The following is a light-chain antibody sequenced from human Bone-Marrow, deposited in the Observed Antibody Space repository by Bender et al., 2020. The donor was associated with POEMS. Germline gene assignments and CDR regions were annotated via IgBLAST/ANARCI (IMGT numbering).Light chain of an antibody. V-gene: IGLV1-44*01. Sequence: QSVLTQPPSASGTPGQRVTISCSGGSIGRNPINWYQQLPGTAPRLVIYADDRRPSGVPDRFSGSKSGNAASLTISGLQAEDEADYYCCSYAGTYTYVFGSGTEVTVL. CDR1: SIGRNP. CDR2: ADD. J-gene: IGLJ1*01. CDR3: CSYAGTYTYV.